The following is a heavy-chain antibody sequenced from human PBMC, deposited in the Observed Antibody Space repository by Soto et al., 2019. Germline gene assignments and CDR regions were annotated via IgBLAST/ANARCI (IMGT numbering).Heavy chain of an antibody. V-gene: IGHV3-11*01. Sequence: PGGSLRLSCAASGFTFSDYYMSWIRQAPGKGLEWVSYISSSGSTIYYADSVKGRFTISRDNAKNSLYLQMNSLRAEDTAVYYCARELLGYCSSTSCYTYYFDNWGQGTLVTVSS. CDR3: ARELLGYCSSTSCYTYYFDN. D-gene: IGHD2-2*02. CDR2: ISSSGSTI. CDR1: GFTFSDYY. J-gene: IGHJ4*02.